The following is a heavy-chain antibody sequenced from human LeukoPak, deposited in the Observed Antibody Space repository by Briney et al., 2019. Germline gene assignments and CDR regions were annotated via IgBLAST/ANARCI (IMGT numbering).Heavy chain of an antibody. D-gene: IGHD1-26*01. V-gene: IGHV3-7*01. CDR2: IKQDGSEK. CDR1: GFTFSSYW. Sequence: PGGSLRLSCAASGFTFSSYWMSWVRQAPGKGLEWVANIKQDGSEKYYVDSVKGRFTISRDNAKNSLCLQMNSLRAEDTAVYYCARDSRGSYRLAYYYYYYMDVWGKGTTVTVSS. J-gene: IGHJ6*03. CDR3: ARDSRGSYRLAYYYYYYMDV.